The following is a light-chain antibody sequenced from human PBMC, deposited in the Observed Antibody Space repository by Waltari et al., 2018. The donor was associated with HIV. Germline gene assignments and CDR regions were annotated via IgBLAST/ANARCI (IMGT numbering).Light chain of an antibody. V-gene: IGKV1-39*01. J-gene: IGKJ4*01. Sequence: DIQMTQSPSSLSASVGDRVTITCRASHSISSSLNWYQQNQGKAPKLLIYAASTLQSGVPSRFSGSGSGTDFTLTISSLQPEDFATYYCQQSFSTPLTFGGGTKVEIK. CDR1: HSISSS. CDR2: AAS. CDR3: QQSFSTPLT.